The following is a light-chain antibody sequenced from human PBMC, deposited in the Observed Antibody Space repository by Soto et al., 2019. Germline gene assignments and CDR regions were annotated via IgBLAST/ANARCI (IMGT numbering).Light chain of an antibody. CDR3: QQYNNWPGA. J-gene: IGKJ4*01. CDR1: QSVSSS. CDR2: GAS. V-gene: IGKV3-15*01. Sequence: EILMTQSPATLSVSPGERATLSCRASQSVSSSLAWYQQKLGQAPRLLIYGASTRATGIPARFSGSGSGIEFTLTISSLQSEDFAIYYCQQYNNWPGAFGGGTKVDIK.